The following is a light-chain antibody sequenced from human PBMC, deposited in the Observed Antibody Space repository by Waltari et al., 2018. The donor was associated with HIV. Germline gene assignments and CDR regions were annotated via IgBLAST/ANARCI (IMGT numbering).Light chain of an antibody. CDR3: QQYDSDPS. CDR1: LSVNTC. V-gene: IGKV1-5*03. J-gene: IGKJ5*01. CDR2: KSS. Sequence: ILMTQSPSTLSAFVGDRVSITCRASLSVNTCLAWYQQKPGRPPKLLIYKSSILQVGVPTRFSGSGSGTKFTLTITSLQPDDFATYYCQQYDSDPSFGQGTRL.